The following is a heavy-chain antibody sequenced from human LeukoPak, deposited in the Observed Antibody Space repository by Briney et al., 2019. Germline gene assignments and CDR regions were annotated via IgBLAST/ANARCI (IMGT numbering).Heavy chain of an antibody. CDR2: IYYSVST. Sequence: SETLSLTCTVSGGSISSYYWSWIRQPPGKGLEWIGYIYYSVSTNYNSSLKSRVTISLDTCKNQFSLKLSSVTAADTAVYYCARAKGYFDYWGQGTLVTVSS. J-gene: IGHJ4*02. CDR1: GGSISSYY. CDR3: ARAKGYFDY. V-gene: IGHV4-59*01.